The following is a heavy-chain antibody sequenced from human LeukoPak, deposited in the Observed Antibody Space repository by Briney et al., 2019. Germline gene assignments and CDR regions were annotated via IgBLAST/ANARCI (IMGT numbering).Heavy chain of an antibody. CDR2: ISGSSGVI. CDR3: ARGSTYYEGSGQVPFDY. Sequence: GGSLRLSCAASGFTFNTYTMNWVRQAPGKGLEWVSYISGSSGVIDYADSVRGRFTISRDNAKNSLYLQMNSLRAEDTAVYYCARGSTYYEGSGQVPFDYWGQGTLVTVSS. CDR1: GFTFNTYT. J-gene: IGHJ4*02. D-gene: IGHD3-22*01. V-gene: IGHV3-48*01.